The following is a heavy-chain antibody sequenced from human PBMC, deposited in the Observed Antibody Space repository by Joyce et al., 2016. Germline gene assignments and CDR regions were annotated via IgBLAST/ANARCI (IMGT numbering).Heavy chain of an antibody. Sequence: EVQLVESGGDLVKPGGSLKLSCAASGFIFSDAWMTWVRQAPGKGLEWVGHVETKNDGGTTYYATPVKGRFTISRDDSRDMVYLQMSSLKTEDTGVYYCTTILKWGQGTRVTVSS. J-gene: IGHJ4*02. CDR1: GFIFSDAW. CDR2: VETKNDGGTT. CDR3: TTILK. D-gene: IGHD2-8*01. V-gene: IGHV3-15*04.